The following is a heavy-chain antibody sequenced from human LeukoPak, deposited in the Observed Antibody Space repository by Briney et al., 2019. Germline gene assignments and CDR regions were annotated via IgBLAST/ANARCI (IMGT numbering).Heavy chain of an antibody. V-gene: IGHV3-48*02. D-gene: IGHD6-13*01. CDR2: ISTGSSNI. J-gene: IGHJ4*02. CDR1: GFTFSSYS. Sequence: GGSLRLSCAASGFTFSSYSMNWVRQAAGKGLEWVSYISTGSSNIYYADSVKGRFTISRDNAKNSLYLQMNSLRDEDTAVYYCARDHTSSWYYFDYWGQGTLVTVSS. CDR3: ARDHTSSWYYFDY.